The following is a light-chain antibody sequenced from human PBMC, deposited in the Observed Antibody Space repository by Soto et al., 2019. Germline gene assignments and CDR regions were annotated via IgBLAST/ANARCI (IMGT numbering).Light chain of an antibody. Sequence: DIVVTQSPLSLPVTPGETASITCRSSQSLLNSNGYNYLEWYQQKPGQAPQLLIYLGSNLASGVPDRFSGSGSGTDFTLTISRVEPEDVGVYFCQQSVQTPLTFGQGTKVDIK. V-gene: IGKV2-28*01. J-gene: IGKJ1*01. CDR2: LGS. CDR1: QSLLNSNGYNY. CDR3: QQSVQTPLT.